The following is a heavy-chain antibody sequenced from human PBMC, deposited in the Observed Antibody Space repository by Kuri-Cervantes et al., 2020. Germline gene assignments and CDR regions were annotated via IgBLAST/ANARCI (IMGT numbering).Heavy chain of an antibody. J-gene: IGHJ4*02. V-gene: IGHV1-46*01. CDR2: INPSGGST. CDR1: GYTFTSYY. D-gene: IGHD6-19*01. CDR3: AREGIAVAGHGGYDY. Sequence: VKVSCKASGYTFTSYYMHWVRQAPGQGLEWMGIINPSGGSTSYAQKFQGRVTMTRDTSTSTVYMELSSLRSEDTAVYYCAREGIAVAGHGGYDYWGQGTLVTVSS.